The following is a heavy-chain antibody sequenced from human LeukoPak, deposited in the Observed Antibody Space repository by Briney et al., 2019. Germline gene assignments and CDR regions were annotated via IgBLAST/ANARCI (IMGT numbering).Heavy chain of an antibody. Sequence: SETLSLTCAVYGGSFSGYYWSWIRQPPGKGLEWLGEINQSGATNYNASLKSRVTISVDTSKNQFTLKLTSLTAADTAVYYCARGRPISTWSQGSLVTVSS. CDR3: ARGRPIST. V-gene: IGHV4-34*01. CDR1: GGSFSGYY. J-gene: IGHJ5*02. CDR2: INQSGAT.